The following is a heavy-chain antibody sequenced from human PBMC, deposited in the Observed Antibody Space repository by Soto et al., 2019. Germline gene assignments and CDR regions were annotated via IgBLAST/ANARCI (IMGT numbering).Heavy chain of an antibody. CDR3: ARGGYYDSSGHAFDI. Sequence: QLQLQESGSGLVKPSQTLSLTCAVSGGSISSGGYSWSWIRQPPGKGLEWIGYIYHSGSTYYNPSLKSRVTISVDRSKNQFSLKLSSVTAADTAVYYCARGGYYDSSGHAFDIWGQGTMVTVSS. D-gene: IGHD3-22*01. J-gene: IGHJ3*02. V-gene: IGHV4-30-2*01. CDR1: GGSISSGGYS. CDR2: IYHSGST.